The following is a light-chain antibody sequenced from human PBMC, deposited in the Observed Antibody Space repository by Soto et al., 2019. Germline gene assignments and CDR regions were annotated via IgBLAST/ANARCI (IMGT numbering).Light chain of an antibody. CDR1: QSVGSNY. CDR2: GAS. CDR3: QQYGHSPYT. Sequence: EVVLTQSPGTLSLSPGEGATLSCRASQSVGSNYLAWFQQKLGRAPWLLIYGASSRATGIPDRFSGSGSGTDFTLTMTRLEPEDSAVYYCQQYGHSPYTFGQGTKLDIK. V-gene: IGKV3-20*01. J-gene: IGKJ2*01.